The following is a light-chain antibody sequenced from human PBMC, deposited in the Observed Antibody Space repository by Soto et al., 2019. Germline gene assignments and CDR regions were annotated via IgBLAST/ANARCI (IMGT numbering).Light chain of an antibody. CDR2: DAS. J-gene: IGKJ2*01. Sequence: EIVLTQSPATLSLSPGERATLSCRASQSVSSYLAGYQQKPGQAPRLLIYDASNRATGSPARFSGGGSGTDFTLTISSLEPEDCAVYYCQQRFNWPRFSFGQGPKLEIK. V-gene: IGKV3-11*01. CDR3: QQRFNWPRFS. CDR1: QSVSSY.